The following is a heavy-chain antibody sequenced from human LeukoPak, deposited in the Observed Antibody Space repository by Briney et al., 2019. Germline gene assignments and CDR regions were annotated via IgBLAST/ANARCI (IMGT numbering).Heavy chain of an antibody. V-gene: IGHV4-30-4*08. CDR1: GGSISSGDYY. Sequence: SETLSLTCTVSGGSISSGDYYWSWIRQPPGKGLEWIGYIYYSGSTYYNPSLKSRVTISVDTSKNQFSLTLSSVTAADTAVYYCARRDGWYGSSGVDWYFDLWGRGTLVTVSS. D-gene: IGHD6-19*01. J-gene: IGHJ2*01. CDR2: IYYSGST. CDR3: ARRDGWYGSSGVDWYFDL.